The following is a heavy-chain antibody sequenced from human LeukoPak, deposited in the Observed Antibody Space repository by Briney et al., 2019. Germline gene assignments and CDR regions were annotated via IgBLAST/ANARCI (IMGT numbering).Heavy chain of an antibody. Sequence: PGGSLRLSCAASGFTFSSYWMSWVRQAPGKGLEWVANIKQDGSEKYYVDSVKGRFTISRDNAKNSLYLQMNSLRAEDTAVYCCARYYDSSGSGAFDIWGQGTMVTVSS. J-gene: IGHJ3*02. V-gene: IGHV3-7*01. CDR2: IKQDGSEK. D-gene: IGHD3-22*01. CDR3: ARYYDSSGSGAFDI. CDR1: GFTFSSYW.